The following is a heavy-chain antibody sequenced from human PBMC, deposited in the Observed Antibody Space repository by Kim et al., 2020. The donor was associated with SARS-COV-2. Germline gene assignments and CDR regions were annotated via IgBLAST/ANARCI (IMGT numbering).Heavy chain of an antibody. V-gene: IGHV4-30-4*01. CDR1: GGSISSGDYY. CDR3: ARDRAYGDYPAG. D-gene: IGHD4-17*01. J-gene: IGHJ4*02. Sequence: SETLSLTCTVSGGSISSGDYYWSWIRQPPGKGLEWIGYIYYSGSTYYNPSLKSRVTISVDTSKNQFSLKLMAVTAADKAVDYFARDRAYGDYPAGWGQGSLVTVSS. CDR2: IYYSGST.